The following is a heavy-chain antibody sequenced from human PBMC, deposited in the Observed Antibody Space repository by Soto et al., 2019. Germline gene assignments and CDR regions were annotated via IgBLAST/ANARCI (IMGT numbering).Heavy chain of an antibody. D-gene: IGHD5-12*01. CDR1: VGSISSINW. J-gene: IGHJ6*02. CDR2: IYHSGST. V-gene: IGHV4-4*02. Sequence: SETLSLTCDVSVGSISSINWWSCVRQPPGKGLKWIGEIYHSGSTTYNPSLKSRVTISVDKSKNQFSLKLKSVTAADTAIYYCARGGGPDIAYGMDVWGQGTTVTVSS. CDR3: ARGGGPDIAYGMDV.